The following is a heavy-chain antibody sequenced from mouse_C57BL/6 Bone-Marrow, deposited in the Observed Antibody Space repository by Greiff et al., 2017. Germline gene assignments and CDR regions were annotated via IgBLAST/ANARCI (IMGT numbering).Heavy chain of an antibody. CDR2: ISSGGSTI. V-gene: IGHV5-17*01. Sequence: EVQVVESGGGLVKPGGSLKLSCAASGFTFSDYGMHWVRQAPEKGLEWVAYISSGGSTIYYADTVKGRFTISRDNAKNTLCLQMTSLRSDDTAMYYCARGVLYYAMDYWGQGTSVTVSS. CDR1: GFTFSDYG. CDR3: ARGVLYYAMDY. J-gene: IGHJ4*01.